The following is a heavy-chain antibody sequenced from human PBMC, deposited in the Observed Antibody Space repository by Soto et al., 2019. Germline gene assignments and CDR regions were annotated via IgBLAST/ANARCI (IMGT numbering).Heavy chain of an antibody. V-gene: IGHV3-53*01. Sequence: GGSLRLSCAASGFSVGSDYMMWVRQGPGKGLEWVSIIYGGGRTFYANSVKGRFTISRDTSQNMLFLQLSGLRVADTSRYFCTRGSSYDLWTGDPRGFDVGGQGTGVTVSS. CDR2: IYGGGRT. CDR1: GFSVGSDY. D-gene: IGHD3-3*01. J-gene: IGHJ4*02. CDR3: TRGSSYDLWTGDPRGFDV.